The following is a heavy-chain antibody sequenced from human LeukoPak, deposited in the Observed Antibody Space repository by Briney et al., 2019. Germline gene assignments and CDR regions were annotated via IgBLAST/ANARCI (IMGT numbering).Heavy chain of an antibody. CDR2: INQGGSER. D-gene: IGHD3-3*01. Sequence: PGGSLRLSCAASGLTFSGYWMSWVRQAPGKGLEWVANINQGGSERYYVGSVRGRFTISRDNAKKSLYLQMSSLRVEDTAVYYYASWIGGYDHWGQGTLVTVSS. J-gene: IGHJ5*02. CDR3: ASWIGGYDH. CDR1: GLTFSGYW. V-gene: IGHV3-7*01.